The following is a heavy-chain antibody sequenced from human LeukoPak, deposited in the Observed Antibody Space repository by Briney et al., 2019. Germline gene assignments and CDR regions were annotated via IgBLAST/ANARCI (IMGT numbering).Heavy chain of an antibody. Sequence: SETLSLTCTVSGGSISSSSYYWGWIRQPPGKGLEWIGSIYYSGSTYYNPSLKSRVTISVDTSKNQFSMKLSSVTAADTAVYYCASRLVGATVDYWGQGTLVTVSS. CDR2: IYYSGST. CDR1: GGSISSSSYY. D-gene: IGHD1-26*01. V-gene: IGHV4-39*01. J-gene: IGHJ4*02. CDR3: ASRLVGATVDY.